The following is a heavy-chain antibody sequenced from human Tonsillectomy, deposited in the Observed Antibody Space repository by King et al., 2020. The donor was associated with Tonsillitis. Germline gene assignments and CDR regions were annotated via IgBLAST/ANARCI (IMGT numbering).Heavy chain of an antibody. Sequence: QLVQSGGGVVQPGRSLRLSCAASGFTFSSYDMEWVRQAPGKGLEWVAFISYDGNNRHYADSVKGRFTISRDNSKKTLYLQMNSLRAEDTAVYYCATRRIHWGQGTLVTVSS. CDR2: ISYDGNNR. CDR3: ATRRIH. V-gene: IGHV3-30*03. J-gene: IGHJ4*02. D-gene: IGHD2/OR15-2a*01. CDR1: GFTFSSYD.